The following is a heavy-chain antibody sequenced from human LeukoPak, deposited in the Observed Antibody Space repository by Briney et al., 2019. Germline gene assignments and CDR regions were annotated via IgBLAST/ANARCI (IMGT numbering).Heavy chain of an antibody. CDR1: GGSFSGYY. CDR3: ARLPRRGYYDP. D-gene: IGHD3-10*01. Sequence: SETLSLTCAVYGGSFSGYYWSWIRQPPGKGLEWIGEINHSGSTNYNPSLKSRVTISVNTSKNQFSLKLSSVTAADTAVYYCARLPRRGYYDPWGQGTLVTVSS. J-gene: IGHJ5*02. V-gene: IGHV4-34*01. CDR2: INHSGST.